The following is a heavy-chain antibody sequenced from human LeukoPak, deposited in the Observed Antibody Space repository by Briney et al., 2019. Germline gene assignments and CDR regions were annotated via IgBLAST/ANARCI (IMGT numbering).Heavy chain of an antibody. CDR3: AKDLGGDWWYFDY. V-gene: IGHV3-23*01. D-gene: IGHD2-21*02. J-gene: IGHJ4*02. Sequence: PGGSLRLSCAASGFTFSSYGMSWVRQAPGKGLEWVSAISGSGGSTYYADSVKGRFTISRDNSKNTLYLQMNSLRAEDTAVYYCAKDLGGDWWYFDYWGQGTLVTVSS. CDR1: GFTFSSYG. CDR2: ISGSGGST.